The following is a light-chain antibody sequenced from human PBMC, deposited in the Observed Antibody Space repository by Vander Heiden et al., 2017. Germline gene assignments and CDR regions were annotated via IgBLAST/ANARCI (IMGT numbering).Light chain of an antibody. V-gene: IGKV3-11*01. J-gene: IGKJ4*01. CDR2: DAS. CDR1: QSVSSY. Sequence: EIVLTQSPATLSLSPGERATLPCTASQSVSSYLAWYQQKPGQAPRLLIYDASNRATGIPARFSGSGSGTDFTLTISSLEPEDFAVYYCQQRSNWPLLTFGGGTKVEIK. CDR3: QQRSNWPLLT.